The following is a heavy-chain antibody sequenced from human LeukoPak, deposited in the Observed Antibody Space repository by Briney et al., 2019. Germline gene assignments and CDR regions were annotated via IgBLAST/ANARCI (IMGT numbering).Heavy chain of an antibody. CDR2: INIDSITV. Sequence: PGGSLRLSCAASGFPLSSYSINWVRQAPGKGLEWVSYINIDSITVNYADSVKGRFTISRDNAKNSLYLQMNSLRAEDTAVYYVGRLNTSIAAIDYWRQGSLVSVT. J-gene: IGHJ4*02. V-gene: IGHV3-48*04. CDR3: GRLNTSIAAIDY. D-gene: IGHD6-13*01. CDR1: GFPLSSYS.